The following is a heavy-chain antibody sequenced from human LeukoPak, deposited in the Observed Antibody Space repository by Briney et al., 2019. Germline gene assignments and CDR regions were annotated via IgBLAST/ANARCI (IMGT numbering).Heavy chain of an antibody. CDR3: ARDRDGIALIRDRTYYYMDV. V-gene: IGHV3-21*06. CDR1: GFAFSNYS. J-gene: IGHJ6*03. Sequence: GGSLRLSCAASGFAFSNYSMNWVRQAPGKGLEWVSSISSSSSSYISYADSVKGRFTISRDNAKNSPYLQMNSLRAEDTAVYYCARDRDGIALIRDRTYYYMDVWGKGTTVTVSS. D-gene: IGHD3-10*01. CDR2: ISSSSSSYI.